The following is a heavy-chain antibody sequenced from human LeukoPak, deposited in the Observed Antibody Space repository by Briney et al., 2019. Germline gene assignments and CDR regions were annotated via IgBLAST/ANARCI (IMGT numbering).Heavy chain of an antibody. CDR3: ARGDPAYGSGSFDY. V-gene: IGHV3-21*06. CDR2: ISSITTYI. J-gene: IGHJ4*02. CDR1: GFTFSTYS. D-gene: IGHD3-10*01. Sequence: GGSLRLSCAASGFTFSTYSMHWVRQAPGKGLEWVSSISSITTYIYYSDSVKGRFTISRDNAKNSLYLQVNSLRPEDTAICYCARGDPAYGSGSFDYWGQGTLVTVSS.